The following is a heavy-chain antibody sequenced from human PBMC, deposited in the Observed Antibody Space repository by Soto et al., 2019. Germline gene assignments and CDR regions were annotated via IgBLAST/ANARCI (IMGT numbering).Heavy chain of an antibody. V-gene: IGHV4-30-4*01. CDR1: GGSSSSGDYY. J-gene: IGHJ5*02. CDR2: IYNNGST. CDR3: ARDRFGDEAFDP. Sequence: QVQLQESGPGLVKPSQNLSLTCTVSGGSSSSGDYYWSWIRQPPGKSLELVGYIYNNGSTYYNPSLESRVTISVDTSTNQFSLELSSVSAEDTAVYYCARDRFGDEAFDPWGQGTLVTVSS. D-gene: IGHD3-16*01.